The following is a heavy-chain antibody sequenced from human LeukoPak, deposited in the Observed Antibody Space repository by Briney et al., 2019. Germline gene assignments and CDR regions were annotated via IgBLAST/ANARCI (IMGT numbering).Heavy chain of an antibody. D-gene: IGHD3-10*01. CDR2: FDPEDGET. CDR1: GYTLTELS. J-gene: IGHJ6*03. V-gene: IGHV1-24*01. CDR3: ARDGGSGSYSTYMDV. Sequence: GASVKVSCKVSGYTLTELSMHWVRQAPGKGLEWMGGFDPEDGETIYAQKFQGGVTMTEDTSTSTAYMELRSLRSDDTAVYYCARDGGSGSYSTYMDVWGKGTTVTISS.